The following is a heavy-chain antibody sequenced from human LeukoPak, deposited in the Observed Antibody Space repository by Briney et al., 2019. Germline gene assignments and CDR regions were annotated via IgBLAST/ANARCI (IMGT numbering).Heavy chain of an antibody. CDR3: ARVDCSGGSCYSDYYYYGVDV. Sequence: GASVKVSCKASGYTFTSYDINGVRQATGQGLEWMGWMNPNSGNTGYAQTFQGRVTMTRNTSISTAYMELSSLRSEDTAVYYCARVDCSGGSCYSDYYYYGVDVWGQGTTVTVSS. CDR2: MNPNSGNT. V-gene: IGHV1-8*01. J-gene: IGHJ6*02. D-gene: IGHD2-15*01. CDR1: GYTFTSYD.